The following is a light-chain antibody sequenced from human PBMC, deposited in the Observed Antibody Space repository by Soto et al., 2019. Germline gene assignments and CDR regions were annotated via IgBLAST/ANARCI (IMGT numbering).Light chain of an antibody. Sequence: ENVLTQSPATLSLSAGTRAPPARRGSQSLSSSYLAWYQQKPGQAPRVXIYGSSSRATGIPDRFSGRGAGTEFTLTISRLEPEDFAVYYCQQFATSPLTFGGGTKVDTK. CDR2: GSS. CDR1: QSLSSSY. J-gene: IGKJ4*01. CDR3: QQFATSPLT. V-gene: IGKV3-20*01.